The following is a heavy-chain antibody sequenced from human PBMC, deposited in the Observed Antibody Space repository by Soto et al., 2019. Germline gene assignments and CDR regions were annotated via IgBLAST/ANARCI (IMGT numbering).Heavy chain of an antibody. V-gene: IGHV3-53*01. Sequence: PGGSLRLSCAAPGFTVSSNYMSWVRQAPGKGLEWVSVIYSGGSTYYADSVKGRFTISRDNSKNTLYLQMNSLRAEDTAVYYCARGSGGAYSNYPYYFDYWGQGTLVTVSS. CDR1: GFTVSSNY. D-gene: IGHD4-4*01. J-gene: IGHJ4*02. CDR2: IYSGGST. CDR3: ARGSGGAYSNYPYYFDY.